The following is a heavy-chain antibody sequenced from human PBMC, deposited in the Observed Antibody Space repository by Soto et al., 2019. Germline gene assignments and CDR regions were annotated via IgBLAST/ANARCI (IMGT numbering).Heavy chain of an antibody. D-gene: IGHD6-6*01. V-gene: IGHV3-15*01. Sequence: EVQLVESGGGLVKPGGSLRLSCAASGFTFSNAWMSWVRQAPGKGLEWVGRIKSKTDGGTTDYAAPVKGRFTISRDASKNTLYLQMNSLQTEDTAVYYCTTEERYGSSSYFDYWGQGTLVTVSS. CDR1: GFTFSNAW. CDR3: TTEERYGSSSYFDY. J-gene: IGHJ4*02. CDR2: IKSKTDGGTT.